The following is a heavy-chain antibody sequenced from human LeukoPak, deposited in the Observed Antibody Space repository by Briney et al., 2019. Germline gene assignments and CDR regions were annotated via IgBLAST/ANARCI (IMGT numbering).Heavy chain of an antibody. CDR2: ISHSGTT. V-gene: IGHV4-34*01. CDR3: ARGVSDQN. J-gene: IGHJ4*02. CDR1: GGSFSGYH. Sequence: SETLSLTCAVYGGSFSGYHWSWIRQSPGKGLEWIGEISHSGTTYYNPSLKSRVTISLDTSKNQFFLKLTSVTAADTAVYYCARGVSDQNWGQGTLVTVSS.